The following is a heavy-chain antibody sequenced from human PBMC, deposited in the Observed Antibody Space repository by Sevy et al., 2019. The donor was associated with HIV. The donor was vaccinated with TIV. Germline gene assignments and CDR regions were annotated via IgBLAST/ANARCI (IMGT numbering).Heavy chain of an antibody. CDR1: GFTVSSNY. V-gene: IGHV3-53*01. CDR3: ARVGYYYDSSGYCDY. D-gene: IGHD3-22*01. CDR2: IYSGGST. Sequence: LSLTCAASGFTVSSNYMSWVRQAPGKGLEWVSVIYSGGSTYYADSVKGRFTISRDNSKNTLYLQMNSLRAEDTAVYYCARVGYYYDSSGYCDYWGQGTLVTVSS. J-gene: IGHJ4*02.